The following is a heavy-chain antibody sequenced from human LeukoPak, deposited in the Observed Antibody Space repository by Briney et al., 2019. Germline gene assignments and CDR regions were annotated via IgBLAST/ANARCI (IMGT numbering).Heavy chain of an antibody. Sequence: GGSLRLSCAASGFTFDDYGMSWVRQAPGKGLEWVSGINWNAGSIGYADSVKGRSTISRDNAKNSLYLQMNSLRVEDTALYYCARVFSGSFDCWGQGTLVTVSS. CDR3: ARVFSGSFDC. D-gene: IGHD1-26*01. V-gene: IGHV3-20*04. J-gene: IGHJ4*02. CDR1: GFTFDDYG. CDR2: INWNAGSI.